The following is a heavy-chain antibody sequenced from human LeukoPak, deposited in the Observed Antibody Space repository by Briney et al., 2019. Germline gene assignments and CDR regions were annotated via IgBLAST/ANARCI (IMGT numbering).Heavy chain of an antibody. CDR1: GYTFTSYD. CDR3: VRVTGAIDF. J-gene: IGHJ4*02. V-gene: IGHV1-8*01. CDR2: MNPNSGNS. Sequence: GASVKVSCKASGYTFTSYDINWVRQATGQGLEWMGWMNPNSGNSGYAQKFQGRVTMTGSTSLSTAYMELSSLRYEDTAIYYCVRVTGAIDFWGQGTLVTVSS. D-gene: IGHD4-11*01.